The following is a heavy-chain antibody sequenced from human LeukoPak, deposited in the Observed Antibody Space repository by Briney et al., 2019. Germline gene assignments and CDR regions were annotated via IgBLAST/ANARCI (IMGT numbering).Heavy chain of an antibody. CDR1: GFTFSGYN. V-gene: IGHV3-21*01. CDR3: ATVYIYGSPTSYFDY. D-gene: IGHD5-18*01. Sequence: GGSLRLSCAASGFTFSGYNMNWVRQAPGKGLEWVSSISSSSSYIYYADSVKGRFTISRDNAKNSLYLQMNRLRAEDTSVYYCATVYIYGSPTSYFDYWGQGTLVTVSS. CDR2: ISSSSSYI. J-gene: IGHJ4*02.